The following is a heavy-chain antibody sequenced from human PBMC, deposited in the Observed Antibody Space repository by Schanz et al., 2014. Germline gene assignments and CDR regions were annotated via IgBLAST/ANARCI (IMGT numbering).Heavy chain of an antibody. Sequence: QVQLVESGGGLVQPGGSLRLSCAASEFTFSTDAMSWVRQAPGKGLEYVSAISHDGYSTYYADSVKGRFTISRDNSKNTVYIQMNSLRAEDTAVYYCARGGPAYYFDDWGQGTLVTVSS. J-gene: IGHJ4*02. V-gene: IGHV3-64*04. CDR2: ISHDGYST. CDR1: EFTFSTDA. CDR3: ARGGPAYYFDD.